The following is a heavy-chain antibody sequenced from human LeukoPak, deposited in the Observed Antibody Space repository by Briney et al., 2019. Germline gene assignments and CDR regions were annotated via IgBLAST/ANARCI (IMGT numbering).Heavy chain of an antibody. CDR2: MSAYNGNT. CDR3: ARDRSVTSLAYCGGDCYLDY. D-gene: IGHD2-21*02. J-gene: IGHJ4*02. V-gene: IGHV1-18*01. CDR1: GGTFSSYA. Sequence: ASVKVSCKASGGTFSSYAISWVRQAPGQGLEWMGWMSAYNGNTNYAQKLQGRVTMTTDTSTSTAYMELRSLRSDDTAVYYCARDRSVTSLAYCGGDCYLDYWGQGTLVTVSS.